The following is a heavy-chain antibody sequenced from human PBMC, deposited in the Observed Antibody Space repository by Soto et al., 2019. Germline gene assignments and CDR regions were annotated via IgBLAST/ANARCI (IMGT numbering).Heavy chain of an antibody. D-gene: IGHD4-4*01. V-gene: IGHV3-11*01. Sequence: GGSLRLSCAASGFTFSDSYMSWIRQAPGKGLEWISYITFSGNTVYYADSLKGRFTISRDNAKNSLYLQMNRLRAEDTAMYYCARLRSSNHILYYYYYGMDVWGQGTTVTVSS. CDR1: GFTFSDSY. CDR3: ARLRSSNHILYYYYYGMDV. J-gene: IGHJ6*02. CDR2: ITFSGNTV.